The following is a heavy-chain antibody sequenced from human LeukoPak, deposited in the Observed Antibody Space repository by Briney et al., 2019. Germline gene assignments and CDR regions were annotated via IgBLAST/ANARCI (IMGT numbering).Heavy chain of an antibody. CDR3: AKTSRGNSGYDSPSHY. CDR2: VRGSGTDT. Sequence: GGSLRLSCAASGFTFSTYAMSWVRQAPGKGLEWVSAVRGSGTDTYYADSVKGRFTISRDNSKNTLYLQMNTLRAEDTAIYYCAKTSRGNSGYDSPSHYWGQGTLSPSPQ. J-gene: IGHJ4*02. D-gene: IGHD5-12*01. CDR1: GFTFSTYA. V-gene: IGHV3-23*01.